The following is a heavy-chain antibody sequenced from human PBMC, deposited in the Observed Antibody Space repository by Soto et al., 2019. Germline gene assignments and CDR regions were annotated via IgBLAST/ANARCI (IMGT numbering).Heavy chain of an antibody. J-gene: IGHJ4*02. Sequence: QVQLQESGPGLVKPSETLSLTCTVSGDSFSTYYYTWIRQPPGKGLEWIGYIFYTGSTQYNPSLMSRLTISVDTSMFMLSLRLISVTGADTAVYYCARGRTDSSGWYNYWGQGTLVTVSS. CDR2: IFYTGST. V-gene: IGHV4-59*01. CDR1: GDSFSTYY. D-gene: IGHD6-19*01. CDR3: ARGRTDSSGWYNY.